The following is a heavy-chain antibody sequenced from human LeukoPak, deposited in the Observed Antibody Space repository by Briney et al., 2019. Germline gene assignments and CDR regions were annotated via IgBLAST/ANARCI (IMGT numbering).Heavy chain of an antibody. CDR1: GGSFSGYY. Sequence: PSETLSLTCAVYGGSFSGYYWSWIRQPPGKGLEWIGEIFHSGSTNYNPSLKSRVTISVDKSKNQFSLKLNSVTAADTAVYFCASRVQLIDCWGQGTLVTVSS. V-gene: IGHV4-34*12. CDR3: ASRVQLIDC. D-gene: IGHD2-2*01. CDR2: IFHSGST. J-gene: IGHJ4*02.